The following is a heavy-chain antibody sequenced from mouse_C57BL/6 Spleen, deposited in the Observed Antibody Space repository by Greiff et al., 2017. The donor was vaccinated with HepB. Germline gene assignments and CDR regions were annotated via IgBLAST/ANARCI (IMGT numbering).Heavy chain of an antibody. J-gene: IGHJ4*01. CDR1: GFTFSSYA. CDR2: ISSGGDYI. CDR3: TIDLPYYYGSSYDAMDY. V-gene: IGHV5-9-1*02. Sequence: EVMLVESGAGLVKPGGSLKLSCAASGFTFSSYAMSWVRQTPEKRLEWVAYISSGGDYIYYADTVKGRFTISRDNARNTLYLQMSSLKSEDTAMYYCTIDLPYYYGSSYDAMDYWGQGTSVTVSS. D-gene: IGHD1-1*01.